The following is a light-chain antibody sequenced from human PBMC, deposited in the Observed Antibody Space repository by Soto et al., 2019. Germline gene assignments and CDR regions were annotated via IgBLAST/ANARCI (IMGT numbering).Light chain of an antibody. CDR1: RSDVGGFDY. J-gene: IGLJ3*02. Sequence: QSALTQPPSASGSPGQSVTISCTGTRSDVGGFDYVSWYQHHPGKAPRLMIYEVSKRPSGVPNRFSASKSGNTASLTVSGLQTEDEAHYYCSSYAASNTLLFGGVTKPTVL. CDR3: SSYAASNTLL. V-gene: IGLV2-8*01. CDR2: EVS.